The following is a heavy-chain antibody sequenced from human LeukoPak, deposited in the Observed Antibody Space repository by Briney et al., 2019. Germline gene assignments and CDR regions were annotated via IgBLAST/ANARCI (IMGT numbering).Heavy chain of an antibody. CDR1: GFTFKSYS. D-gene: IGHD5-18*01. J-gene: IGHJ4*02. CDR2: IDPSSTTI. Sequence: GGSLRLSCAASGFTFKSYSINWVRQAPGKGLEWVSYIDPSSTTIHYADSVKGRFTISRDNAKNSLYLQMNSLRAEDTAVYYCAREVKYSYGYLDYWGQGTLVTVSS. V-gene: IGHV3-48*04. CDR3: AREVKYSYGYLDY.